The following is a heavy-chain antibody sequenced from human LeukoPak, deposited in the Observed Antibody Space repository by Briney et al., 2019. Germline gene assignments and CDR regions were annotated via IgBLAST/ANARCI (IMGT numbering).Heavy chain of an antibody. V-gene: IGHV3-23*01. CDR1: GFTFSSYA. D-gene: IGHD5-12*01. Sequence: GGSLRLSCAASGFTFSSYAMSWVHQAPGKGLEWVSAISGSGGSTYYADSVKGRFTISRDNSKNTLYPQMNSLRAEDTAVYYCARGRSIYSGYGSFGYWGQGTLVTVSS. J-gene: IGHJ4*02. CDR3: ARGRSIYSGYGSFGY. CDR2: ISGSGGST.